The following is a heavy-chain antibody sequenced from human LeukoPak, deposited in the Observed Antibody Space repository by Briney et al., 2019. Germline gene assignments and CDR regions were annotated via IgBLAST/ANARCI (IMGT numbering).Heavy chain of an antibody. D-gene: IGHD3-16*02. Sequence: GGSLRLSCAASGFRFSDAAMTWVRQAPGKGLEWVSLIGSVGHSTYYGDSVKGRFIISRDNSKNTLSLQMNSLRVEDTAMYYCAKDIELSILGLGTMVTVSS. CDR2: IGSVGHST. CDR1: GFRFSDAA. J-gene: IGHJ3*02. CDR3: AKDIELSI. V-gene: IGHV3-23*01.